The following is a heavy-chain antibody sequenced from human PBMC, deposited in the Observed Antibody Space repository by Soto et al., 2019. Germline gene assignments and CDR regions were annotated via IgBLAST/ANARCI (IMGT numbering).Heavy chain of an antibody. CDR1: GGSFSGYY. D-gene: IGHD4-4*01. CDR2: INHSEST. J-gene: IGHJ4*02. V-gene: IGHV4-34*01. CDR3: ARSPLDYSNYYDY. Sequence: PSETLSLTYAVYGGSFSGYYWSWIRKPPGKGLDWIGEINHSESTNYIPSLKSRVTISVDTSKNQFSLKLSSVTAAYSAVYYCARSPLDYSNYYDYWGQGTLVTVSS.